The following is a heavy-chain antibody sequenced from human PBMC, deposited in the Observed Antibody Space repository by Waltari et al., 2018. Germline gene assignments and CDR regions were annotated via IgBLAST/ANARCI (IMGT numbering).Heavy chain of an antibody. CDR1: GFSLGSYG. Sequence: QVRLVESGGGVVQPGMSLRRSCAASGFSLGSYGRTWVRQAPGKWLEGLALIWVDGGQTDYADSVRGRFTIARDNSKNTLYLDMNSLKLNDTAIYYCAKDAFGNTYLDHWGQGTLVTVAS. CDR2: IWVDGGQT. D-gene: IGHD3-10*01. CDR3: AKDAFGNTYLDH. J-gene: IGHJ4*02. V-gene: IGHV3-33*06.